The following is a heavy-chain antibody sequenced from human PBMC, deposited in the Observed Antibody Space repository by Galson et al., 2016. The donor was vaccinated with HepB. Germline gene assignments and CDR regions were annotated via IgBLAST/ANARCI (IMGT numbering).Heavy chain of an antibody. V-gene: IGHV3-33*01. J-gene: IGHJ4*02. Sequence: SLRLSCAASGFAFGTYGMHWVRQSPGKGLEWVAGICHGGTDKFYADSVQGRFTISRDNSESTVFLQVNSLRPEDTATYYCARFPYPFSHGGVVDYWGQGTLVTVAS. CDR1: GFAFGTYG. D-gene: IGHD3-16*01. CDR2: ICHGGTDK. CDR3: ARFPYPFSHGGVVDY.